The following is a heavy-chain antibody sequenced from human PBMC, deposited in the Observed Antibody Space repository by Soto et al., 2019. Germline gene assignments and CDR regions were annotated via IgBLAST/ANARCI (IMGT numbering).Heavy chain of an antibody. CDR3: GRDRSLWFRDY. CDR2: INGAGSAP. CDR1: GFTFSNYW. V-gene: IGHV3-74*01. J-gene: IGHJ4*02. Sequence: EVELVESGGGLVQPGGSLRLSCEASGFTFSNYWMHWVRHATGRGLVWVSRINGAGSAPTYADSVKGRVVISRDNAKNTLYQQLNSLRAEDTARYYCGRDRSLWFRDYLGQGNLVTLSS. D-gene: IGHD3-10*01.